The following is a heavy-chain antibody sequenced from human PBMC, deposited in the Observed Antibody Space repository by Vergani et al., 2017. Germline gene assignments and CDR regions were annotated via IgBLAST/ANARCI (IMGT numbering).Heavy chain of an antibody. V-gene: IGHV3-33*01. J-gene: IGHJ5*02. CDR2: IWYDGSNK. Sequence: QVQLVESGGGVVQPGRSLRLSCAASGFTFSSYGMHWVRQAPGKGLEWVAVIWYDGSNKYYADSVKGRFTISRDNSKNTLYLQMNSLRAEDTAVYYCARDFKIAVAGPRGQGTLVTVSS. D-gene: IGHD6-19*01. CDR3: ARDFKIAVAGP. CDR1: GFTFSSYG.